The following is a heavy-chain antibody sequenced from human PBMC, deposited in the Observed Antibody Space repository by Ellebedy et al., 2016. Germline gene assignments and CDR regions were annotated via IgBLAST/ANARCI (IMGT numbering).Heavy chain of an antibody. V-gene: IGHV4-59*01. J-gene: IGHJ4*02. D-gene: IGHD3-22*01. CDR2: VFYGGST. CDR3: ARDVSLYSSSPSFDF. CDR1: GGSISSNY. Sequence: GSLRLXXTVSGGSISSNYWSWIRQPPGKGLEWIGYVFYGGSTKYNRSLRSRVTISLDTAKNQFSLRLTSVAAADTAVYFCARDVSLYSSSPSFDFWGQGMLVTVSS.